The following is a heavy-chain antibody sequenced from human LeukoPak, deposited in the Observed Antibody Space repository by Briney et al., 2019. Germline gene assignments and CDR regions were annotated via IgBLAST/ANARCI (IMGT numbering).Heavy chain of an antibody. CDR3: ARVRHYYDSSGYEVFWFDP. J-gene: IGHJ5*02. CDR2: ISGSGGST. D-gene: IGHD3-22*01. CDR1: GFTFSSYA. Sequence: PGGSLRLSCAASGFTFSSYAMSWVRQAPGKGLEWVSAISGSGGSTYYADSVKGRFTISRDNAKNSLYLQMTSLRAEDTAVYYCARVRHYYDSSGYEVFWFDPWGQGTLVTVSS. V-gene: IGHV3-23*01.